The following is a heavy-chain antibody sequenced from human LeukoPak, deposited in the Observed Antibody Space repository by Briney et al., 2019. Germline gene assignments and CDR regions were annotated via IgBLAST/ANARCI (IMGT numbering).Heavy chain of an antibody. J-gene: IGHJ4*02. V-gene: IGHV4-59*01. Sequence: PSETLSLTCTVSGGSISYYYWNWIRQPPGKGLEWIEQIYYTGSTKHNPSLKSRLTISVDTSKNQFSLRLSSVTAADTALYYCARATRYNWNDDRYYFDYWGQGTLVTVSS. CDR1: GGSISYYY. CDR3: ARATRYNWNDDRYYFDY. CDR2: IYYTGST. D-gene: IGHD1-1*01.